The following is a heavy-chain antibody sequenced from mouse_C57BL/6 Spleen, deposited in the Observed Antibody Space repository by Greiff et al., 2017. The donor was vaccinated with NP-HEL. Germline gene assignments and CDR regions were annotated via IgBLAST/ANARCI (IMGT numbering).Heavy chain of an antibody. V-gene: IGHV1S81*02. CDR3: ARIKKIVATDFDY. CDR2: TNPTNGRT. D-gene: IGHD1-1*01. CDR1: GYTFTSYW. J-gene: IGHJ2*01. Sequence: VQLQQSGAELVKAGASVKMSCKASGYTFTSYWMHWVKQRLGQGLEWFAETNPTNGRTYYNEKFKSKATLTVDKSSSTAYMLLSGPTFADSAVYSWARIKKIVATDFDYWGQGTTLTVSS.